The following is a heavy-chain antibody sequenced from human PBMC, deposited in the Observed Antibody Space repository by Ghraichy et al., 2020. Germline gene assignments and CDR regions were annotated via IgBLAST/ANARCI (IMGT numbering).Heavy chain of an antibody. CDR1: GDSISSYY. Sequence: SETLSLTCTVSGDSISSYYWSWIRQPPGKGLEWIGYVYYSGTTTYNPSLKSRVTISIDTSKNQFSLKLTSVTAADTAVYYCARVSGDVARDAFDIWDQGTMVTVSS. CDR3: ARVSGDVARDAFDI. J-gene: IGHJ3*02. V-gene: IGHV4-59*01. D-gene: IGHD2-15*01. CDR2: VYYSGTT.